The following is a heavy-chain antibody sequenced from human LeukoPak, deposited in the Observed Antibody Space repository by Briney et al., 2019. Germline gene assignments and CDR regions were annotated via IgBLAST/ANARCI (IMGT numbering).Heavy chain of an antibody. Sequence: GGSLRLSCAASGFSFSNHGMHWVRQAPGKRLEWVAVIWDDGNNKRYANSVNGRFTISRDNSENTLYLQMNSLRAEDTAVYYCARDNDGVLRFLEWSNHGVGMDVWGQGATVTVSS. CDR1: GFSFSNHG. CDR3: ARDNDGVLRFLEWSNHGVGMDV. D-gene: IGHD3-3*01. CDR2: IWDDGNNK. V-gene: IGHV3-33*01. J-gene: IGHJ6*02.